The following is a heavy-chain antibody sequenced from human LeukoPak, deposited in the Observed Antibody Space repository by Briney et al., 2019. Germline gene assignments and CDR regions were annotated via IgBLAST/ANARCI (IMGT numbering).Heavy chain of an antibody. CDR1: GGSISSGGYY. Sequence: ETLSLTCTVSGGSISSGGYYWSWVRQAPGRGLECVSVTYSGGSTYYADSVKGRFTISRDNSKNTLYLQMNSLRAEDTAVYYCARAPGSSGFGLYFDCWGQGTLVTVSS. CDR3: ARAPGSSGFGLYFDC. CDR2: TYSGGST. J-gene: IGHJ4*02. V-gene: IGHV3-66*01. D-gene: IGHD3-22*01.